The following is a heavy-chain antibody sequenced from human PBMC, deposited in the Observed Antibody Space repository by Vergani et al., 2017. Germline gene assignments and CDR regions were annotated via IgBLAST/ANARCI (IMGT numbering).Heavy chain of an antibody. D-gene: IGHD6-19*01. Sequence: QVHLVQSGAEVKPPGSSVKVSCKASGGTRSSDAFTWVRQAPGHGLEWMGRIIPVFGTVEYAQRFQGRVVITADDATNTAYMELSGLRSEDTAIYYCASPLRFGSGPPRFFGLGVWGQGTMVNVAS. CDR3: ASPLRFGSGPPRFFGLGV. V-gene: IGHV1-69*13. CDR2: IIPVFGTV. CDR1: GGTRSSDA. J-gene: IGHJ6*02.